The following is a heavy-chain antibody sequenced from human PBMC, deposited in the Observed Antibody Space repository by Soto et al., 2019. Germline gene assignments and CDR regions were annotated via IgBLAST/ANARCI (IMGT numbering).Heavy chain of an antibody. CDR1: GGTFSSYT. J-gene: IGHJ4*02. Sequence: QVQLVQSGAEVKKPGSSVKVSCKASGGTFSSYTISWVRQAPGQGLEWMGRIIPILGIANYAQKFQGRVTSTADKSTSTAYMELSSLRSEDTAVYYCARDVEMATPNYFDYWGQGTLVTVSS. D-gene: IGHD5-12*01. CDR2: IIPILGIA. CDR3: ARDVEMATPNYFDY. V-gene: IGHV1-69*08.